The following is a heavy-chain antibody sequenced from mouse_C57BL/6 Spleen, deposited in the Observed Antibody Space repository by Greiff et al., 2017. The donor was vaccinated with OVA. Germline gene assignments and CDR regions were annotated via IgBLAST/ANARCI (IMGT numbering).Heavy chain of an antibody. CDR3: TRWGYGNYEGFAY. D-gene: IGHD2-1*01. J-gene: IGHJ3*01. CDR2: IYPGNSDT. V-gene: IGHV1-5*01. Sequence: VQLQQSGTVLARPGASVKMSCKTSGYTFTSYWMHWVKQRPGQGLEWIGAIYPGNSDTSYNQKFKGKAKLTAVTSASTAYMELSSLTNEDSAVYYCTRWGYGNYEGFAYWGQGTLVTVSA. CDR1: GYTFTSYW.